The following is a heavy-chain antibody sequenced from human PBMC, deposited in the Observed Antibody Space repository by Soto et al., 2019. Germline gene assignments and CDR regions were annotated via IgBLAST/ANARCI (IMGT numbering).Heavy chain of an antibody. V-gene: IGHV3-23*01. CDR2: ISANGGIT. Sequence: EVHLLESGGGLVKPGGSLRLSCAASGFTFSKYAMSWVRLAPGKGLEWVSSISANGGITDYADSVKCRFTISRDNFQNILSLQMDSLRGDDTALYFCAKDKYTDAVRKVWFFDYWGRGTLVTVSS. CDR1: GFTFSKYA. J-gene: IGHJ2*01. CDR3: AKDKYTDAVRKVWFFDY. D-gene: IGHD2-2*02.